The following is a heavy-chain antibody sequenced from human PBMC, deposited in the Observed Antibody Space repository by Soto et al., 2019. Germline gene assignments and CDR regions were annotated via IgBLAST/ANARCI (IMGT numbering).Heavy chain of an antibody. V-gene: IGHV4-30-4*01. D-gene: IGHD3-22*01. Sequence: SETLSLTCTVSGGSISSGDYYWSWIRQPPGKGLEWIGYIYYSGSTYYNPSLKSRVTISVDTSKNQFSLKLSSVTAADTAVYYCASRPSARITMTLAQTPSFDWGQGTLVT. CDR1: GGSISSGDYY. J-gene: IGHJ4*02. CDR3: ASRPSARITMTLAQTPSFD. CDR2: IYYSGST.